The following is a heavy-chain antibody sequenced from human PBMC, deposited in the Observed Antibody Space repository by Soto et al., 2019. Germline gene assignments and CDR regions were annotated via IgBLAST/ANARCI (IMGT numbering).Heavy chain of an antibody. J-gene: IGHJ4*02. CDR3: ARAGSNGDSAIDY. V-gene: IGHV4-31*03. CDR1: GGSISSGGYY. D-gene: IGHD4-17*01. CDR2: IYYSGST. Sequence: PSETLSLTCTVSGGSISSGGYYWSWIRQHPGKGLEWIGYIYYSGSTYYNPSLKSRVTISVDTSKNQFSLKLSSVAAADTAVYYCARAGSNGDSAIDYWGQGTLVTVSS.